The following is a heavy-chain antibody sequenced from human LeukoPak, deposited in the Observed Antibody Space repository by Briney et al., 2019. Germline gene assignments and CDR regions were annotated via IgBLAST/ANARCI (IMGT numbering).Heavy chain of an antibody. CDR3: ARVLRYCSGGNCYSGGLGYMDV. CDR2: ISYDGSNK. Sequence: GGSLRLSCADSGFTFSSYAMHWVRQAPGKGLEWVAVISYDGSNKYYADSVKGRFTISRDNAKNSLFLQMNSLRAEDTAVYYCARVLRYCSGGNCYSGGLGYMDVWGKGTTVTISS. J-gene: IGHJ6*03. D-gene: IGHD2-15*01. V-gene: IGHV3-30*04. CDR1: GFTFSSYA.